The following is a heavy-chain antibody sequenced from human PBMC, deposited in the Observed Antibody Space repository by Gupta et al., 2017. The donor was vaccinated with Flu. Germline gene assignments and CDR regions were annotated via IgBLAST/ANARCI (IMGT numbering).Heavy chain of an antibody. J-gene: IGHJ4*02. Sequence: QLQLQESGPGLVKPSETLSLTCTVSGGSISSSSYYWGWIRQPPGKGLEWIGSIYYSGSTYYNPALKSRVTISVDTSKNQFSLKLSSVTAADTAVYYCARHGTTVVTPFDYGGQGTLVTVSS. D-gene: IGHD4-17*01. CDR3: ARHGTTVVTPFDY. CDR1: GGSISSSSYY. CDR2: IYYSGST. V-gene: IGHV4-39*01.